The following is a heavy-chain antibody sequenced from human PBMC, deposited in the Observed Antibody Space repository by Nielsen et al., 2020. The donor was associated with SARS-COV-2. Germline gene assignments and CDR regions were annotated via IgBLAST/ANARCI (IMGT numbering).Heavy chain of an antibody. V-gene: IGHV4-34*01. D-gene: IGHD6-19*01. CDR2: INHSGST. CDR3: ARGGGSIAVAGALDYFDY. Sequence: SETLSLTCAVYGGSFSGYYWSWIRQPPGKGLEWIGEINHSGSTNYNPSLKSRVTISVDTSKNQFSLKLSSVTAADTAVYYCARGGGSIAVAGALDYFDYWGQGTLVTVSS. CDR1: GGSFSGYY. J-gene: IGHJ4*02.